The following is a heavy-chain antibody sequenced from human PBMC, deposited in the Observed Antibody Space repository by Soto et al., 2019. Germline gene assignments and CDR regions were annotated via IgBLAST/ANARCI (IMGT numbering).Heavy chain of an antibody. D-gene: IGHD5-18*01. CDR2: SNHVGNT. CDR1: GGSFSGYY. J-gene: IGHJ4*02. Sequence: QVQLQQWGAGLLKPSETLSLTCAVYGGSFSGYYWSWIRQPPGKGLEWIGESNHVGNTNYNPSLKSRVTTSVDPSKSQFSQRRSSVTAADTAVYTCARVLIAGVTTDWGQGTLVLVSS. CDR3: ARVLIAGVTTD. V-gene: IGHV4-34*01.